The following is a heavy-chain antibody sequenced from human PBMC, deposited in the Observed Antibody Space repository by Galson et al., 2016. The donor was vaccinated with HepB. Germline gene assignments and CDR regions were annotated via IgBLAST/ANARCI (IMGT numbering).Heavy chain of an antibody. J-gene: IGHJ4*02. CDR1: GFTFNNYG. D-gene: IGHD6-13*01. CDR3: ARGLAAVAKNGDFDY. Sequence: SLRLSCAASGFTFNNYGMHWVRQAAGKGLEWVAVIWYDGSNKYYADSVKGRFTISRDNSKNTQYLQMNSLRAEDTAVYYCARGLAAVAKNGDFDYWGQGTMVSVSS. V-gene: IGHV3-33*01. CDR2: IWYDGSNK.